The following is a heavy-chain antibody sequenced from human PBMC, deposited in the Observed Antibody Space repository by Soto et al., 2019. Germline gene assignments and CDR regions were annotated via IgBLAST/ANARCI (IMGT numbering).Heavy chain of an antibody. Sequence: QVHLVQSGAEVKKPGASVKVSCRASGYTFTSYVISWVRQAPGQGPEWMGWISAYNGNTNFAQRLQGRVTRTTDTSTSTAYMELRSLRSDDTAVYYCARVVATVAGPYGMDVWGQGTTVTVSS. CDR2: ISAYNGNT. CDR3: ARVVATVAGPYGMDV. J-gene: IGHJ6*02. CDR1: GYTFTSYV. V-gene: IGHV1-18*01. D-gene: IGHD6-19*01.